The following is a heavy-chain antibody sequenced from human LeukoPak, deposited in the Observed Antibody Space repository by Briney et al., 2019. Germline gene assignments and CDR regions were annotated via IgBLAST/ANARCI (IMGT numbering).Heavy chain of an antibody. D-gene: IGHD3-22*01. CDR1: GYSFTSYW. CDR3: ARHGPYYDSSGYSVLPTKA. V-gene: IGHV5-51*01. CDR2: IYPGDSDT. Sequence: GESLKISCKGSGYSFTSYWIGWVRQMPGKGLEWMGIIYPGDSDTRYSPSFQGQVTISADKSISTAYLQWSSLKASDTAMYYCARHGPYYDSSGYSVLPTKAWGQGTQVTVSS. J-gene: IGHJ5*02.